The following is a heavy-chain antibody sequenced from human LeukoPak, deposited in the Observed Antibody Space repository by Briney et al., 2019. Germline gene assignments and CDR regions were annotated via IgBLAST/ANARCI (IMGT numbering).Heavy chain of an antibody. CDR1: GGSISSSSYY. CDR3: ARLGFSSCSGGSCYPI. V-gene: IGHV3-11*04. D-gene: IGHD2-15*01. Sequence: LSLTCTVSGGSISSSSYYWGWIRQAPGKGLEWVSYISSSGSTIYYADSVKGRFTISRDNAKNSLYLQMNSLRAEDTAVYYCARLGFSSCSGGSCYPIWGQGTMVTVSS. J-gene: IGHJ3*02. CDR2: ISSSGSTI.